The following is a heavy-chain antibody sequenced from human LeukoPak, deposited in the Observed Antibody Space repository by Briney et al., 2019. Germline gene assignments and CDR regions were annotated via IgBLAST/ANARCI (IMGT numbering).Heavy chain of an antibody. V-gene: IGHV3-33*01. CDR1: GFTFSSYG. J-gene: IGHJ5*02. CDR2: IWYDGSNK. CDR3: AREGVGATGGNWFDP. Sequence: GRSLRLSCAASGFTFSSYGMHWVRQAPGKGLEWVAVIWYDGSNKYYADSVKGRFTISRDNSKNTLYLQMNSLRAKDTAVYYCAREGVGATGGNWFDPWGQGTLVTVSS. D-gene: IGHD1-26*01.